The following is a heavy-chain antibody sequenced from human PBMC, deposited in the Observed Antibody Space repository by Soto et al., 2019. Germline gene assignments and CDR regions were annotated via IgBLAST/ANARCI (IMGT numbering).Heavy chain of an antibody. Sequence: GGPLRLSCAASEFTFSSYAMSWVRQAPGKGLEWVSAISGSGGSAYYADSVKGRFTISRDNSKNTLYLQMNTLRVEDTAVYYCAKDQYSGSPGKPDYWGQGTQVTVSS. CDR3: AKDQYSGSPGKPDY. CDR1: EFTFSSYA. D-gene: IGHD1-26*01. V-gene: IGHV3-23*01. J-gene: IGHJ4*02. CDR2: ISGSGGSA.